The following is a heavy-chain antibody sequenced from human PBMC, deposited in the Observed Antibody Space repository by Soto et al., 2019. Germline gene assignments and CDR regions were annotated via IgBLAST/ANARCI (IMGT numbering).Heavy chain of an antibody. J-gene: IGHJ4*02. CDR3: ARDGLRYFDWLLSRYHFDY. CDR1: GFTFSSYW. D-gene: IGHD3-9*01. Sequence: HPGGSLRLSCAASGFTFSSYWMSWVRQAPGKGLEWVANIKQDGSEKYYVDSVKGRFTISRDNAKNSLYLQMNSLRAEDTAVYYCARDGLRYFDWLLSRYHFDYWGQGTLVTVSS. V-gene: IGHV3-7*05. CDR2: IKQDGSEK.